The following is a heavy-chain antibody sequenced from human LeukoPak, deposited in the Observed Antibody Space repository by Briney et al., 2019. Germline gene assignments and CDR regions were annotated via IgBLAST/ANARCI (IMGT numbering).Heavy chain of an antibody. Sequence: SVKVSCKASGGTFSSYGISWVRQAPGQGLEWMGGIIPIFGTANYAQKLQGRVTMTTDTSTSTAYMELRSLRSDDTAVYYCARHEDFDYWGQGTLVTVSS. V-gene: IGHV1-69*05. CDR1: GGTFSSYG. J-gene: IGHJ4*02. CDR2: IIPIFGTA. CDR3: ARHEDFDY.